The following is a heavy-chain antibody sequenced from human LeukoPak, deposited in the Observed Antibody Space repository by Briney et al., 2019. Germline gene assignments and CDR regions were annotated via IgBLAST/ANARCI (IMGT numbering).Heavy chain of an antibody. Sequence: PSETLSLTCAVYGGSFGGYYWSWIRQPPGKGLEWIGEINHSGSTNYNPSLKSRVTISVDTSKNQFSLKLSSVTAADTAVYYCARGTYYYGSGSYNFDYWGQGTQVTVSS. V-gene: IGHV4-34*01. D-gene: IGHD3-10*01. J-gene: IGHJ4*02. CDR1: GGSFGGYY. CDR2: INHSGST. CDR3: ARGTYYYGSGSYNFDY.